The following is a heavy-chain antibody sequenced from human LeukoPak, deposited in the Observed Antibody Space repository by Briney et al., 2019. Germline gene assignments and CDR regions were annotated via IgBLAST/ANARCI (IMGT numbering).Heavy chain of an antibody. CDR3: ARDPSGSYLFDY. D-gene: IGHD1-26*01. CDR2: INPSSGGT. J-gene: IGHJ4*02. V-gene: IGHV1-2*02. Sequence: ASVKVSCKASGYTFIGYYMHWVRQAPGQGLEWMGWINPSSGGTNYAQKFQGRVTMTRDTSISTAYMELGRLRSDDTAVYYCARDPSGSYLFDYWGQGTLVTVSS. CDR1: GYTFIGYY.